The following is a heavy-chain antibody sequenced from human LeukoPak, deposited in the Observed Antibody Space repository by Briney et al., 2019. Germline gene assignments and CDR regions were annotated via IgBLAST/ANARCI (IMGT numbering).Heavy chain of an antibody. J-gene: IGHJ3*02. CDR3: ARPVGVGAFDI. CDR1: GGSISSSSYY. D-gene: IGHD2-8*01. V-gene: IGHV4-39*01. Sequence: PSETLSLTCTVSGGSISSSSYYWGWIRQPPGKGLEWIGSIYYSGSTYYNPSLKSRVTISVDTSKNQFSLKLSSVTAADTAVYYCARPVGVGAFDIWGQGTMATVSS. CDR2: IYYSGST.